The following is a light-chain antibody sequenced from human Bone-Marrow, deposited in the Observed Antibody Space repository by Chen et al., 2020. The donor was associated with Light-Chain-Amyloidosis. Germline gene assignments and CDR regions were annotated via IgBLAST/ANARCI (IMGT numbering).Light chain of an antibody. J-gene: IGKJ2*01. CDR3: QQRSNWPPMYT. CDR2: DAS. V-gene: IGKV3-11*01. Sequence: EIVLTQSPGTLSLSPGERATLSCRASQSVSSSLAWYQHKPGQAPMLLIYDASDRATGVPARFSGSGSGTDFTLTISGLEPEDFAVYYCQQRSNWPPMYTVGQGTKLEIK. CDR1: QSVSSS.